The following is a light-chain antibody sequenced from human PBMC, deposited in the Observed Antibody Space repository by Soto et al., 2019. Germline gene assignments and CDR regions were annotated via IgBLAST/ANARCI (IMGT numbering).Light chain of an antibody. J-gene: IGKJ4*01. CDR1: QSDTSN. Sequence: EIVMTQSPATLSVSPGERAALSCRASQSDTSNLAWYQQKPGQAPRLLIYGASTRATGIPARFSGSGSGTEFTLTISSLQSGDFAVYYCQQYNNWPLTFGGGTKVEIK. V-gene: IGKV3-15*01. CDR2: GAS. CDR3: QQYNNWPLT.